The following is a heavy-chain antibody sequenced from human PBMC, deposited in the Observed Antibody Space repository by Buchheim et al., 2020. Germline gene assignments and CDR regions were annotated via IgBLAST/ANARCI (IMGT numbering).Heavy chain of an antibody. CDR3: AGTRYCSSTSCYTENWFDP. Sequence: EVQLLESGGGLVQPGGSLRVSCAASGFSFSSYAMSWVRQAPGKGLEWVSGISGSGDSTDYADSVKGRFTISRDNAKNSLYLQMNSLRAEDTAVYYCAGTRYCSSTSCYTENWFDPWGQGTL. J-gene: IGHJ5*02. D-gene: IGHD2-2*02. CDR2: ISGSGDST. V-gene: IGHV3-23*01. CDR1: GFSFSSYA.